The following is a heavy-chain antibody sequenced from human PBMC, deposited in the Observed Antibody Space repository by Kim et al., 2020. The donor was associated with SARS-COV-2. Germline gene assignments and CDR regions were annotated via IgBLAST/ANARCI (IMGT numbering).Heavy chain of an antibody. J-gene: IGHJ5*02. Sequence: YVDSVKGRFTISRDNAKNSLYLQMNSLSAEDTAVYYCARDNNLRLRGFDPWGQGTLVTVSS. CDR3: ARDNNLRLRGFDP. D-gene: IGHD5-12*01. V-gene: IGHV3-7*03.